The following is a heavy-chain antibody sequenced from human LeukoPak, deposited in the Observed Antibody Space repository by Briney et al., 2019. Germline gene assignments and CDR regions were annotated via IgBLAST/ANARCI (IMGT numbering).Heavy chain of an antibody. CDR1: GFTFSDYY. J-gene: IGHJ6*03. CDR2: ISSSGSTI. V-gene: IGHV3-11*04. CDR3: ARDPPNTYYDFWSGSDYCYMDV. Sequence: GSLRLSCAASGFTFSDYYMSWIRQAPGKGLEWVSYISSSGSTIYYADSVKGRFTISRDNAKNSLYLQMNSLRAEDTAVYYRARDPPNTYYDFWSGSDYCYMDVWGKGTTVTVSS. D-gene: IGHD3-3*01.